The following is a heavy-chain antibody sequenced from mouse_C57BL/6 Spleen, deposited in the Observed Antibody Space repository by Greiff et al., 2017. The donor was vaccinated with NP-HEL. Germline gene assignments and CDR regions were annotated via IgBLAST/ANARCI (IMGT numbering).Heavy chain of an antibody. CDR3: ARFLTGTGFDY. D-gene: IGHD4-1*01. CDR2: IDPSDSYT. Sequence: QVQLQQPGAELVKPGASVKLSCKASGYTFTSYWMQWVKQRPGQGLEWIGEIDPSDSYTNYNQKFKGKATLTVDTSSSTAYMQLSSLTSEDSAVYYCARFLTGTGFDYWGQGTTLTVSS. J-gene: IGHJ2*01. V-gene: IGHV1-50*01. CDR1: GYTFTSYW.